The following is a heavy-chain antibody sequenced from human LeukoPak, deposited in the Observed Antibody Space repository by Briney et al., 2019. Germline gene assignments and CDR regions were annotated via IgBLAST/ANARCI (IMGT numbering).Heavy chain of an antibody. CDR1: GGSFSGYY. D-gene: IGHD3-10*01. J-gene: IGHJ4*02. V-gene: IGHV4-34*01. CDR3: ARAYYAFDY. CDR2: INHSGST. Sequence: SETLSLTCAVYGGSFSGYYWSWIRQPPGKGLEWIGEINHSGSTNYNPSLKSRVTISVDTSKNQFSLKLSSVTAADTAVYYCARAYYAFDYWGQGTLVTVFS.